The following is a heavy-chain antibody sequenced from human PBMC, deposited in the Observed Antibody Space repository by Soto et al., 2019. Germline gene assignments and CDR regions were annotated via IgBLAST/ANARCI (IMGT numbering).Heavy chain of an antibody. CDR3: YGRYGYFFAF. V-gene: IGHV4-39*01. J-gene: IGHJ4*02. CDR1: GGSISSSSYY. Sequence: SETLSLTCTVSGGSISSSSYYWGWIRQPPGKGLEWIGSIYYSGSTYYNPSLKSRVTISVDTSKNQFSLKLSSVTAADTAVYYCYGRYGYFFAFWGQGTLDPGSS. CDR2: IYYSGST. D-gene: IGHD3-9*01.